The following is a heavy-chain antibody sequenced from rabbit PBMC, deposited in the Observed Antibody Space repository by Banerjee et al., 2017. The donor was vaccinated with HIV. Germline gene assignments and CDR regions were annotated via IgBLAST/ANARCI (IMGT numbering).Heavy chain of an antibody. D-gene: IGHD6-1*01. V-gene: IGHV1S45*01. J-gene: IGHJ6*01. CDR3: ARDLLPGYTGYAYIL. CDR2: IYSGDGST. CDR1: GFSFSSSYW. Sequence: QEQLEESGGDLVKPEGSLTLTCTASGFSFSSSYWICWVRQAPEEGLEWIACIYSGDGSTYYASWAKGRFTISKTSSTTVTLQMTSLTAADTATYFCARDLLPGYTGYAYILWGPGTLVTVS.